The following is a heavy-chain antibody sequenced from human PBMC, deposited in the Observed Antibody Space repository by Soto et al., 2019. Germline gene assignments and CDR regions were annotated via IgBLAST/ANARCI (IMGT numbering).Heavy chain of an antibody. Sequence: SETLSLTCTVSGGSVISDYWSWIRQPPGKGLEWIAYIHYSGSTNYNPSLKSRVTMSIDTSKSQVSLKLSSVTATDTAVYYCARTTASGYMDVWGKGTTVTVSS. CDR1: GGSVISDY. V-gene: IGHV4-59*08. J-gene: IGHJ6*03. D-gene: IGHD4-17*01. CDR3: ARTTASGYMDV. CDR2: IHYSGST.